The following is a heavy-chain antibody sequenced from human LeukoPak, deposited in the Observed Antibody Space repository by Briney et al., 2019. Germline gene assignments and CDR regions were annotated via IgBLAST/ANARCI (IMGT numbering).Heavy chain of an antibody. CDR2: ITYEGFYK. J-gene: IGHJ4*02. D-gene: IGHD1-26*01. CDR1: GFTFRSYG. CDR3: ARDPVGATGSFDY. Sequence: GRSLRLFCAVSGFTFRSYGMHWVRQAPGKGLEWVALITYEGFYKYYGDSVEGRFHISGDNSKNRLYLQMNSLRAEDTAVYYCARDPVGATGSFDYWGQGTLVTVSS. V-gene: IGHV3-30*03.